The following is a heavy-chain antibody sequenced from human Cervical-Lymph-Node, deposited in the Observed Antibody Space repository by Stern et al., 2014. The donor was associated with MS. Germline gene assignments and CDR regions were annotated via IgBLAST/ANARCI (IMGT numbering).Heavy chain of an antibody. Sequence: QVQLVESGPGLVKPSETLSLTCTVSGGSISSYSWRWIRQPPGKGLEWIVYIYYSGSTNYNPSLKSRVTISVDTSKNQFSLKLSSVTAADTAVYYCARGGGYNSIDYWGQGTLVTVSS. D-gene: IGHD5-24*01. CDR2: IYYSGST. CDR1: GGSISSYS. V-gene: IGHV4-59*01. CDR3: ARGGGYNSIDY. J-gene: IGHJ4*02.